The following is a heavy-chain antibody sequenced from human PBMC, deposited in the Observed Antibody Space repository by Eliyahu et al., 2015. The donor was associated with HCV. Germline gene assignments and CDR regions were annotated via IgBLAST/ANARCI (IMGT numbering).Heavy chain of an antibody. CDR2: INPNNGDT. Sequence: SCTTSGYSFSDKYIHWVRQAPGQGLEWMGWINPNNGDTEYAQKFHDRVTLTRHTSIKTAYMELTGLRSDDTAVYYCARDQGTSWDTFDVWGQGTMVTVSS. V-gene: IGHV1-2*02. CDR1: GYSFSDKY. J-gene: IGHJ3*01. CDR3: ARDQGTSWDTFDV. D-gene: IGHD3/OR15-3a*01.